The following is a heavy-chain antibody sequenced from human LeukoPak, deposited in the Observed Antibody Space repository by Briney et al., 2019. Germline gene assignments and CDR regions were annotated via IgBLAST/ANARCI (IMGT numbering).Heavy chain of an antibody. V-gene: IGHV3-23*01. CDR2: ISGSGGST. CDR3: ARWIQLWLQYFQH. J-gene: IGHJ1*01. Sequence: GGSLTLSCAASGFTFSSYAMSWVRQAPGKGLEWVSAISGSGGSTYYADSVKGRFTISRDNSKNTLYLQMNSLRAEDTAVYYCARWIQLWLQYFQHWGQGTLVTVSS. D-gene: IGHD5-18*01. CDR1: GFTFSSYA.